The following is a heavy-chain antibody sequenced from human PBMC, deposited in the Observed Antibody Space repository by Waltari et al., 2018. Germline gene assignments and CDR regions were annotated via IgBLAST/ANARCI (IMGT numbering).Heavy chain of an antibody. Sequence: QVHLVESGGGVVQPGGSLRLSCAASGFSFKSYAMHWVRQAPGKGLEWVAVISHDGSHKYYADALKGRFTISRDKPKNTLYLQMTILRPEDTAVYYCARENYYDSVILDALDIWGQGTMVTVSS. J-gene: IGHJ3*02. D-gene: IGHD3-10*01. CDR1: GFSFKSYA. CDR3: ARENYYDSVILDALDI. CDR2: ISHDGSHK. V-gene: IGHV3-30*01.